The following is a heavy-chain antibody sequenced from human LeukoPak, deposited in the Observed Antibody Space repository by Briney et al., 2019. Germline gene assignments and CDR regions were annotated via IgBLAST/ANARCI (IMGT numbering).Heavy chain of an antibody. CDR3: ARLGAVAGKIFDY. CDR2: IYYSGST. Sequence: TSETLSPTCTVSGGSISSSNYYWGWIRQPPGKGLEWIGSIYYSGSTYYNPSLKSRVTISIDTSKNQFSLKLSSVTAADTAVYYCARLGAVAGKIFDYWGQGTLVTVPS. J-gene: IGHJ4*02. D-gene: IGHD6-19*01. V-gene: IGHV4-39*01. CDR1: GGSISSSNYY.